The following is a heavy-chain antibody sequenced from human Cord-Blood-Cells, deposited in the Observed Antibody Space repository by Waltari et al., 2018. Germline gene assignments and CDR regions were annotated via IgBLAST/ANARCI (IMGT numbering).Heavy chain of an antibody. CDR2: INAGNGNT. V-gene: IGHV1-3*01. J-gene: IGHJ6*02. CDR3: ARDRMVQGVIITHDYYYYGMDV. D-gene: IGHD3-10*01. Sequence: QVQLVQSGAEVKKPGASVKVSCKASGYTFTSYAMHWVRQAPGQRLEWMGWINAGNGNTKYSQKFQGRVTITRDTSASTAYMELSNLRSEDTAVYYCARDRMVQGVIITHDYYYYGMDVWGQGP. CDR1: GYTFTSYA.